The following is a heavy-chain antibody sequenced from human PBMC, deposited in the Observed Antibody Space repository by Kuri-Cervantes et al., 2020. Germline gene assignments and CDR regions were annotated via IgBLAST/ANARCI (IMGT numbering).Heavy chain of an antibody. CDR2: IVVGSGNT. CDR3: ARDLTVAGVYYYYLDV. V-gene: IGHV1-58*01. D-gene: IGHD6-19*01. CDR1: GFTFSSSA. Sequence: SVKVSCKASGFTFSSSAVQWVRQARGQRLEWIGWIVVGSGNTNYAQKFQERVTIRRDMSTSTAYMELSSLRSEDTAVYYCARDLTVAGVYYYYLDVWGKGTTVTVSS. J-gene: IGHJ6*03.